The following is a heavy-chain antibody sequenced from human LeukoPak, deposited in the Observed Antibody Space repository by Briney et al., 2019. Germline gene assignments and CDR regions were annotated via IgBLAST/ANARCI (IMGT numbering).Heavy chain of an antibody. J-gene: IGHJ5*02. Sequence: PSQTLSLTCTVSGASISSGGYYWSWIRQHPGKGLEWIGYIYYSGSTYYNPSLKSRVTISVDTSKNQFSLKLSSVTAADTAVYYCARADDYGRWFDPWGQGTLVTVSS. V-gene: IGHV4-31*03. CDR3: ARADDYGRWFDP. CDR1: GASISSGGYY. CDR2: IYYSGST. D-gene: IGHD4-17*01.